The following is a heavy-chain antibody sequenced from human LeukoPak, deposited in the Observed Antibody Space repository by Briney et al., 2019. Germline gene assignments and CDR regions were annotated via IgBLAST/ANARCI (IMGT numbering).Heavy chain of an antibody. V-gene: IGHV3-21*01. CDR3: ARIVIRGSGPTDY. D-gene: IGHD3-16*02. Sequence: KSVGSLRLSCAASGFTFSSHSINWVRQAPGKGLKWVSSISSSSSYIYYADSVKGRFTISRENAKISLYLQMNSMRAEDTAVYYCARIVIRGSGPTDYWGQGTLVTVSS. J-gene: IGHJ4*02. CDR1: GFTFSSHS. CDR2: ISSSSSYI.